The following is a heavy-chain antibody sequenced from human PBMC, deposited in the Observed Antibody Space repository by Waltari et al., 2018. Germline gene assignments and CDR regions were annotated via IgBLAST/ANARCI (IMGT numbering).Heavy chain of an antibody. CDR2: VRGGGRT. CDR1: GASMTTSDC. CDR3: ARDLGSGLYLDS. D-gene: IGHD2-15*01. V-gene: IGHV4-4*02. J-gene: IGHJ4*02. Sequence: QLQLQESGPGLVKPSGTLSLTCAVSGASMTTSDCWSWVRQSPGKGLEWIGQVRGGGRTNNSPAVASRVTISLDRSTNPYSLSVTYATAADPAVYYCARDLGSGLYLDSGGQSILVTVAS.